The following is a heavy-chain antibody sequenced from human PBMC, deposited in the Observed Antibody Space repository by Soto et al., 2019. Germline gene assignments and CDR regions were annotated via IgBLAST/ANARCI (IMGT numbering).Heavy chain of an antibody. CDR3: ARDLFWLYYYDSSGYPYPFDY. J-gene: IGHJ4*02. CDR2: IIPNIGKP. CDR1: GGTLGSCA. D-gene: IGHD3-22*01. Sequence: ASVTLCCTAPGGTLGSCASSWVRQDPGQGLEWMGWIIPNIGKPNYAQKLQGRVTMTTDTSTSTAYMELRSLRSDDTAVYYCARDLFWLYYYDSSGYPYPFDYWGQGTLVTVSS. V-gene: IGHV1-18*01.